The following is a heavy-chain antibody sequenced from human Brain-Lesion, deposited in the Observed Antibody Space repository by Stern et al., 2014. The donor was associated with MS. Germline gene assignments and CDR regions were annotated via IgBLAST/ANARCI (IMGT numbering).Heavy chain of an antibody. CDR2: ISWNSGTI. Sequence: EVQLVQSGGDLVQPCRSLRLSCAAFGFTFDDYAMHWVRQAPGKGLEWVAGISWNSGTIGYADSVKGRFTTSRDNAYSSLYLQMNRLRPEDTALHYCARDITGSSAYFDYWGQGTLVTVSS. CDR1: GFTFDDYA. CDR3: ARDITGSSAYFDY. D-gene: IGHD1-14*01. V-gene: IGHV3-9*01. J-gene: IGHJ4*02.